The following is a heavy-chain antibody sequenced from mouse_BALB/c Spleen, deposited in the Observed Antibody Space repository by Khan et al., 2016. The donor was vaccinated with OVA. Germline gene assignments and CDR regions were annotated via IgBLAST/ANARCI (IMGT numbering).Heavy chain of an antibody. D-gene: IGHD2-3*01. J-gene: IGHJ2*01. CDR3: RNHGYDGYYDY. CDR2: ISTYSGNT. CDR1: GYIFPDYA. Sequence: QVQLQQSGPELVRPGVSVKISCKGSGYIFPDYAMYWVKQSHAESLEWIGLISTYSGNTNYNQKFKGKATITVDKSSTTAYMELARLTSDDSAIFDIRNHGYDGYYDYWGQGTTLTVSS. V-gene: IGHV1S137*01.